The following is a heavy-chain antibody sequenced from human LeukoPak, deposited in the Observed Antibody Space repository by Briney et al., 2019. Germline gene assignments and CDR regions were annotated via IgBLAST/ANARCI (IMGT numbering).Heavy chain of an antibody. D-gene: IGHD4-17*01. CDR3: AKDIGYGDYLGAFDI. Sequence: PGRSLRLSCAASGFTFDDYAMHWVQQAPGKGLEWVSGISWNSGSIGYADSVKGRFTISRDNAKNSLYLQMNSLRAEDTALYYCAKDIGYGDYLGAFDIWGQGTMVTVSS. CDR1: GFTFDDYA. V-gene: IGHV3-9*01. CDR2: ISWNSGSI. J-gene: IGHJ3*02.